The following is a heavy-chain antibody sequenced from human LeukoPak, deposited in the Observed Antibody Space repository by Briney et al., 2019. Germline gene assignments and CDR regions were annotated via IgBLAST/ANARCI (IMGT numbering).Heavy chain of an antibody. J-gene: IGHJ4*02. V-gene: IGHV3-48*04. CDR3: ATGMRVGPNI. Sequence: GGSLRLSCAASGFTFGPYTMNWVRQAPGKGLEWVSYISSSSDTIYYADSVKGRFTISRDNGKNSLYLQMNSLRAVDTAVYYCATGMRVGPNIWGRGTLVTVSS. CDR1: GFTFGPYT. D-gene: IGHD1-26*01. CDR2: ISSSSDTI.